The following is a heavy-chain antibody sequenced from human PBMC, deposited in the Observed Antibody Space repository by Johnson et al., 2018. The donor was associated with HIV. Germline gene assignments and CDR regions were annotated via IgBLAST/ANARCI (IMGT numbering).Heavy chain of an antibody. V-gene: IGHV3-30-3*01. CDR2: ISYDGSNK. J-gene: IGHJ3*02. D-gene: IGHD3-3*01. CDR3: ARNPIRDFWSGSGDAFDI. CDR1: GFTFSSYA. Sequence: QMLLVESGGGVVQPGRSLRLSCAASGFTFSSYAMHWVRQAPGKGLEWVAVISYDGSNKYYADYVKGRFTISRDNSKHTLYLQMNSLRAGDTALYYCARNPIRDFWSGSGDAFDIWGQGTMVTVSA.